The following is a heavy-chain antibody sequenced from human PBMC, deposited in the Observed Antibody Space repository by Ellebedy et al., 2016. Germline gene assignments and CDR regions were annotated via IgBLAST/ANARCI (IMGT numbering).Heavy chain of an antibody. J-gene: IGHJ4*02. D-gene: IGHD2-21*02. CDR2: IFLRDSTT. Sequence: GESLKISXKGSGYRFTDYWIAWVRQMPGEGLEWMGIIFLRDSTTKYSPSFQGQVTISADTSINTAYLQWDSLRASDTAMYYCAGARNGDYSFDSWGQGTLVAVSS. V-gene: IGHV5-51*01. CDR3: AGARNGDYSFDS. CDR1: GYRFTDYW.